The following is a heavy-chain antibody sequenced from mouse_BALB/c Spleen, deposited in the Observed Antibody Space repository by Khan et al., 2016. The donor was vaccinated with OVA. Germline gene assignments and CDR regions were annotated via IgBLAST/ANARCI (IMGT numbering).Heavy chain of an antibody. CDR1: GYTFTNYW. CDR3: TRGDPGNFDD. Sequence: VQLQQPGAELVRPGASVKLSCKTSGYTFTNYWINWVKQRPGQGLEWIGNIYPSDSYTNYNQKFKDKATLTVDKSSSTALMQLTSPTSEDSAVYYCTRGDPGNFDDWGHGTTLTVSS. J-gene: IGHJ2*01. D-gene: IGHD2-13*01. CDR2: IYPSDSYT. V-gene: IGHV1-69*02.